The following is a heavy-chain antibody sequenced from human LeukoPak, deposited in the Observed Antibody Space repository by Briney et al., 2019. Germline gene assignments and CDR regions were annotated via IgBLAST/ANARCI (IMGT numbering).Heavy chain of an antibody. CDR2: IYYSGST. V-gene: IGHV4-59*01. CDR3: ARVNYYDSSGYYYGYYYYGMDV. J-gene: IGHJ6*02. D-gene: IGHD3-22*01. CDR1: GGSISSYY. Sequence: SETLSLTCTVSGGSISSYYWSWIRQPPGKGLEWIGYIYYSGSTNYNPSLKSRVTISVDTSKSQFSLKLSSVTAADTAVYYCARVNYYDSSGYYYGYYYYGMDVWGQGTTVTVSS.